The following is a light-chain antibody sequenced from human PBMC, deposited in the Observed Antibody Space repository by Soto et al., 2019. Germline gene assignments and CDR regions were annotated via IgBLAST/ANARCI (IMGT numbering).Light chain of an antibody. Sequence: EIVMTQSPATLSVSPGERATLSCRASQSVSSNLAWYQQKPGQAPRLLIYATSNRATGIPDRFSGSGSGTDFTLTISRLEAEDFAVYYCQQYGNSPRFSFGPGTKVDIK. CDR3: QQYGNSPRFS. V-gene: IGKV3-20*01. J-gene: IGKJ3*01. CDR2: ATS. CDR1: QSVSSN.